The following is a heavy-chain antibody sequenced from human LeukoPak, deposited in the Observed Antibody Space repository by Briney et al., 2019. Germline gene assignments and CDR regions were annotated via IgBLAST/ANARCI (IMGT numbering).Heavy chain of an antibody. J-gene: IGHJ4*02. CDR3: ARGAYGSGL. V-gene: IGHV4-61*02. CDR2: IYTSGST. D-gene: IGHD6-19*01. Sequence: TLSLTCTVSGGSISSGSYYWSWIQQPAGKGLEWIGRIYTSGSTDYNPALRSRVTISVDTSKNQFSLKLRFVTAADTAVYYCARGAYGSGLWGQGTLVTVSS. CDR1: GGSISSGSYY.